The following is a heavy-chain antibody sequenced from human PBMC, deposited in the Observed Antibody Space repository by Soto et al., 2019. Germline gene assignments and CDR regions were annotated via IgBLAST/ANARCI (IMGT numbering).Heavy chain of an antibody. Sequence: EVQLLESGGGLVQPGGSLRLSCAASGFTFSNYAMSWVRQAPGKGLEWVSAIRGSGSSTYYADSVKGRFTISRDNSRNTLYLQMNSLRAEDTAVYYCALGSTSSLVQLWTKGYYFDYWGQGTLVTVSS. CDR3: ALGSTSSLVQLWTKGYYFDY. CDR1: GFTFSNYA. CDR2: IRGSGSST. V-gene: IGHV3-23*01. J-gene: IGHJ4*02. D-gene: IGHD2-2*01.